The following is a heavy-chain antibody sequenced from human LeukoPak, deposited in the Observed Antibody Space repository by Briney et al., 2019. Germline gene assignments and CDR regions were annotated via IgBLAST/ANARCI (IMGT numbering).Heavy chain of an antibody. V-gene: IGHV3-23*01. D-gene: IGHD4-17*01. Sequence: TGGSLRLSCAASGFTFSSYAMSWVRQAPGKGLEWVSAISGSGGSTYYADSVKGRFTISRDNSKNTLYLQMNSLRAEDTAVYYCAKDDYGDGSWFFDYWGQGTLVTVSS. J-gene: IGHJ4*02. CDR3: AKDDYGDGSWFFDY. CDR2: ISGSGGST. CDR1: GFTFSSYA.